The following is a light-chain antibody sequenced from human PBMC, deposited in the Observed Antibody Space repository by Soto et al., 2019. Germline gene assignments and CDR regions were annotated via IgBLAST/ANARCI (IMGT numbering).Light chain of an antibody. CDR2: AAS. V-gene: IGKV1-39*01. CDR1: QSIITH. CDR3: QQYYTPPTWT. Sequence: DIPMTQSPSSLSASVGDRVTIACRASQSIITHLNWYQQRPGKAPKLLIYAASTLQGGVPLRFSGSGSGTDFTLTISSLQPEDFATYYCQQYYTPPTWTFGPGTAVEI. J-gene: IGKJ1*01.